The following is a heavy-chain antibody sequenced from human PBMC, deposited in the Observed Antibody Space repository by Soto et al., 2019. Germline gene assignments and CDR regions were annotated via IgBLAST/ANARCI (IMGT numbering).Heavy chain of an antibody. CDR3: PADVAGYIYG. D-gene: IGHD5-12*01. J-gene: IGHJ6*01. CDR1: GFTFSSSA. V-gene: IGHV1-58*01. Sequence: SVKFSCKTSGFTFSSSALHWVRQARGHLLRCIVWIDVGSANSNXXXMLQERVXXSRDMSTSTAXMELSSLRTEDTAVYYCPADVAGYIYG. CDR2: IDVGSANS.